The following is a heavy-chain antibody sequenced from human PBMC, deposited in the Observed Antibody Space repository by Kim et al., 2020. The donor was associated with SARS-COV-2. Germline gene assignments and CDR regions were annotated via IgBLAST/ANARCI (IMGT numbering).Heavy chain of an antibody. Sequence: GGSLRLSCAASGFTFSSYWLSWVRQAPGKGLEWVANIKQDGSGKYYADSVKGRFTISRDNAKNSLYLQMNSLRAEDTAVYYCRARWELLLGGDFWGQGTLLTVS. CDR2: IKQDGSGK. J-gene: IGHJ4*02. CDR1: GFTFSSYW. V-gene: IGHV3-7*01. CDR3: RARWELLLGGDF. D-gene: IGHD1-26*01.